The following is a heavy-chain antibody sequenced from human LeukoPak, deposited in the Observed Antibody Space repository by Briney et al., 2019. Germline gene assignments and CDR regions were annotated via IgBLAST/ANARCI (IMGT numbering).Heavy chain of an antibody. CDR2: IIPIFGTA. Sequence: ASVKVSCKASGGTFSSYAISWVRQAPGQGLEWMGGIIPIFGTAKYAQKFQGRVTVTADESTSTAYMELSSLRSEDTAVYYCASTDAGYSSSWRLGWFDPWGQGTLVTVSS. D-gene: IGHD6-13*01. J-gene: IGHJ5*02. CDR1: GGTFSSYA. CDR3: ASTDAGYSSSWRLGWFDP. V-gene: IGHV1-69*13.